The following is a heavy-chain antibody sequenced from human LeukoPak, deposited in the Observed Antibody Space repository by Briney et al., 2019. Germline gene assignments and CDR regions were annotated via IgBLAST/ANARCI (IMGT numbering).Heavy chain of an antibody. D-gene: IGHD6-13*01. Sequence: GGSLRLSCVASGFTFNIYPMTWVRQSPGKGLEWVSTIGTGGDTYYADSVKGRFTISRDNSKNTLYLQMNSLRAEDTATYYCEKSNTAAGTYGDYWGQGTPVTVSS. V-gene: IGHV3-23*01. CDR2: IGTGGDT. J-gene: IGHJ4*02. CDR3: EKSNTAAGTYGDY. CDR1: GFTFNIYP.